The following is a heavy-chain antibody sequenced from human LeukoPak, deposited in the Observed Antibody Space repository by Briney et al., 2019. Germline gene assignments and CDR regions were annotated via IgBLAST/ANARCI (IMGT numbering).Heavy chain of an antibody. V-gene: IGHV4-39*07. CDR1: GGSISSISYY. Sequence: SETLSLTCTVSGGSISSISYYWGWIRQPPGKGLEWIGSMYHNGSTYYNPSLKSRVTISVDTSKNQFSLKLSSVTAADTAVYYCASSEFRGGKQSRPWYWGQGTLVTVSS. J-gene: IGHJ4*02. D-gene: IGHD3-10*01. CDR3: ASSEFRGGKQSRPWY. CDR2: MYHNGST.